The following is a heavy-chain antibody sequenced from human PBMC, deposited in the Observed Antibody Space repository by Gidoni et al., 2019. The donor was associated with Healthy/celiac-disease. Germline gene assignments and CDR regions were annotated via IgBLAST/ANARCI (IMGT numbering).Heavy chain of an antibody. Sequence: EVQLVESGGGLVQPGRSLRPSCAASGFTFDDYAMHWVRQAPGKGLEWVSGISWNSGSIGYADSVKGRFTISRDNAKNSLYLQMNSLRAEDTALYYCAKDTGPSTAGTLDYWGQGTLVTVSS. CDR3: AKDTGPSTAGTLDY. J-gene: IGHJ4*02. D-gene: IGHD6-19*01. CDR2: ISWNSGSI. V-gene: IGHV3-9*01. CDR1: GFTFDDYA.